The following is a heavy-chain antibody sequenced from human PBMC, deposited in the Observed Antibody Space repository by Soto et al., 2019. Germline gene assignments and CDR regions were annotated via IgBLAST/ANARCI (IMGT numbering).Heavy chain of an antibody. CDR1: GFTFSSYW. Sequence: EVQWVESGGGLVQPGGSLRLSCAASGFTFSSYWMTWVRQAPGKGLEWVANIKEDGSGKYYVDSVKGRFTISRDNTKNSLYLQLNSLRAEDTATYYCVKAWYNDVWGYYFDYWGQGTLVTVSS. D-gene: IGHD3-10*02. CDR3: VKAWYNDVWGYYFDY. CDR2: IKEDGSGK. J-gene: IGHJ4*02. V-gene: IGHV3-7*01.